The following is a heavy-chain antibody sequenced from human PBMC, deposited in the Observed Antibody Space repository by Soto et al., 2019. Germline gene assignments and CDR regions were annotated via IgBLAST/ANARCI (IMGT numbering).Heavy chain of an antibody. Sequence: GGSLRLSCAASGFTFSSYAMHWVRQAPGKGLEWVAVISYDGSNKYYADSVKGRFTISRDNSKNTLYLQMNSLRVEDTAVYYCARGGIFGVVTESAPDYWGQGTLVTVSS. D-gene: IGHD3-3*01. CDR3: ARGGIFGVVTESAPDY. J-gene: IGHJ4*02. V-gene: IGHV3-30*04. CDR1: GFTFSSYA. CDR2: ISYDGSNK.